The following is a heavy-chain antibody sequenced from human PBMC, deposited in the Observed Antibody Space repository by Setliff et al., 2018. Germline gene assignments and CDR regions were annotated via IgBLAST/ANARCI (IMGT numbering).Heavy chain of an antibody. CDR2: ISAYNGNT. CDR3: ARAPSSTVINWFDP. CDR1: GYTFTSYG. J-gene: IGHJ5*02. V-gene: IGHV1-18*01. D-gene: IGHD3-22*01. Sequence: ASVKVSCKASGYTFTSYGISWMRQAPGQGLEWMGWISAYNGNTNYAQKFQGRVTITADKSTSTAYMELSSLRSEDTAVYYCARAPSSTVINWFDPWGQGTLVTVSS.